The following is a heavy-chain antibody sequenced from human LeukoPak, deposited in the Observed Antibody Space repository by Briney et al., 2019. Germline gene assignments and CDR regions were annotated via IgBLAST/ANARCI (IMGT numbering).Heavy chain of an antibody. J-gene: IGHJ4*02. Sequence: ASVKVSCKVSGYTLTELSMHWVRQAPGKGLEWMGGFDPEDGETIYAQKFQGRVTMTEDTSTDTAYMELSSLRSEDTAVYYCATDPPSRGYSGYDLGYWGQGTLVTVSS. D-gene: IGHD5-12*01. V-gene: IGHV1-24*01. CDR2: FDPEDGET. CDR1: GYTLTELS. CDR3: ATDPPSRGYSGYDLGY.